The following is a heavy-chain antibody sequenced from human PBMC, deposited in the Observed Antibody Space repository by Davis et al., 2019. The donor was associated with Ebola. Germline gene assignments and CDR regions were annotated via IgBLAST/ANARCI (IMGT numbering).Heavy chain of an antibody. V-gene: IGHV1-18*04. CDR1: GYTFTSYH. J-gene: IGHJ5*02. CDR3: SGGGTSSSSQGFGP. Sequence: ASVKVSCKASGYTFTSYHMHWVRQAPGQGLEWMGWIRPYNGNTHYAQKFQGRVTMTTDTSTSTAYMELRSLRSDDTAVYYCSGGGTSSSSQGFGPWGQGTLVTVSS. CDR2: IRPYNGNT. D-gene: IGHD2-2*01.